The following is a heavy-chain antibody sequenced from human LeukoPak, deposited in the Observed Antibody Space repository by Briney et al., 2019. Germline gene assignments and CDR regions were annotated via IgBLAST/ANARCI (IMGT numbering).Heavy chain of an antibody. CDR1: GGSFSGYY. CDR3: ARGPGYGSSTSCPN. D-gene: IGHD2-2*01. CDR2: INHSGST. J-gene: IGHJ4*02. V-gene: IGHV4-34*01. Sequence: PSETLSLTCAVYGGSFSGYYWSWIRQPPGKGLEWIGEINHSGSTNYNPSLKSRVTISVDTSKNQFSLKLSSVTAADTAVYYCARGPGYGSSTSCPNWGQGTLVTVSS.